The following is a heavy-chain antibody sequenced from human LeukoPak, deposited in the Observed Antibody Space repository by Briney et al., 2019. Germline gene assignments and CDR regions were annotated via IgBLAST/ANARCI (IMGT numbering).Heavy chain of an antibody. CDR2: IWYDGSNK. V-gene: IGHV3-33*01. Sequence: PGGSLRLSCAASGFTFSSYGMHCVRQAPGKGLEWVAIIWYDGSNKYYTDSVKGRFTISRDNSKNTLYLQMNSLRVEDTAVYYCARAVYGVQACFDFWGQGTLVTVSS. J-gene: IGHJ4*02. CDR3: ARAVYGVQACFDF. CDR1: GFTFSSYG. D-gene: IGHD4-17*01.